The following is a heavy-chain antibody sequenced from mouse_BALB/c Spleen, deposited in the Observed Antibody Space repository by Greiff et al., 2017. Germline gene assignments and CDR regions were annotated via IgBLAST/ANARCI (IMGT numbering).Heavy chain of an antibody. CDR1: GFTFSNYW. CDR3: TRRTYSTGNFDY. CDR2: IRLKSNNYAT. J-gene: IGHJ2*01. D-gene: IGHD4-1*01. Sequence: EVKVVESGGGLVQPGGSMKLSCVASGFTFSNYWMNWVRQSPEKGLEWVAEIRLKSNNYATHYAESVKGRFTISRDDSKSSVYLQMNNLRAEDTGIYCCTRRTYSTGNFDYWGQGTTLTVSS. V-gene: IGHV6-6*02.